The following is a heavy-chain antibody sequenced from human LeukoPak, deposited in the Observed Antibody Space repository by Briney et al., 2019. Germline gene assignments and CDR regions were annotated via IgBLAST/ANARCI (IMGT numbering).Heavy chain of an antibody. D-gene: IGHD4-17*01. CDR3: ARAGGSTVSHSDY. CDR1: GFTFSSYA. Sequence: PGGSLRLSCAASGFTFSSYAMHWVRQAPGRGLEWVAVISYDGSNKYYADSVKGRFTISRDNSKNTLYLQMNSLRAEDTAVYYCARAGGSTVSHSDYWGQGTLVTVSS. V-gene: IGHV3-30-3*01. J-gene: IGHJ4*02. CDR2: ISYDGSNK.